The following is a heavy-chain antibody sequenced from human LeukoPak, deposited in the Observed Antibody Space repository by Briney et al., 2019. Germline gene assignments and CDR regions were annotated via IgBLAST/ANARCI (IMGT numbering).Heavy chain of an antibody. CDR2: ISGSDNTI. Sequence: GGSLRLSCAASGFTFSNYEMNWVRWAPGRGLEWVSYISGSDNTIYDADSVKGRSTISRDNAKNSLYLQMNRLRAEDTAVYYCAGKVGSTRGYYSEYWGQGTLVTVSS. D-gene: IGHD1-26*01. CDR3: AGKVGSTRGYYSEY. CDR1: GFTFSNYE. J-gene: IGHJ4*02. V-gene: IGHV3-48*03.